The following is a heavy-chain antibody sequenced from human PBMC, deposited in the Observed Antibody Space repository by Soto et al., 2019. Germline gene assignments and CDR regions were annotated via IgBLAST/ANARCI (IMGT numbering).Heavy chain of an antibody. CDR3: ARYIVSDGPRAKDAFDV. Sequence: QVQLVQSGAELKKPGASVNISCQASGFTFSDTRINWVRQGPGQRLEWMGWINPANGNTRYSEPFQGRVTSSSLSAATTPYVALSDLTSEDTAGYYSARYIVSDGPRAKDAFDVWGQGTMITVSS. D-gene: IGHD1-26*01. CDR2: INPANGNT. CDR1: GFTFSDTR. J-gene: IGHJ3*01. V-gene: IGHV1-3*01.